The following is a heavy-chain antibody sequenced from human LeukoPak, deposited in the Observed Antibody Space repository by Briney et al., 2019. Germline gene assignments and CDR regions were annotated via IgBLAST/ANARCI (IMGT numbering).Heavy chain of an antibody. D-gene: IGHD3-16*02. CDR1: GFTFSTYW. V-gene: IGHV3-7*01. CDR3: ARAGGSYLYATYFDS. J-gene: IGHJ4*02. CDR2: INQDGREK. Sequence: GGSLRLSCAASGFTFSTYWMSWVRQAPGKGLEWVANINQDGREKDEVDSLKGRFTISRDNAKKSLYLQMDSLRAEDTAIHYCARAGGSYLYATYFDSWGQGTLVTVSS.